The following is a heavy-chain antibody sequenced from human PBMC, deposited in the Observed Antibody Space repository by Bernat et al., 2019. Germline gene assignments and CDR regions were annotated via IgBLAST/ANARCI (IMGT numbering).Heavy chain of an antibody. CDR1: GFTFSSHW. Sequence: EVQLVESGGGLVQPGGSLRLSCAASGFTFSSHWMTWVRQAPGKGLEWVANIKQDRSTIYYVDSVKGRFTISRDNAKNSLYLQMNSLRVEDTAMFYCARLMGDHSTFDYWGQGTLVTVSS. CDR3: ARLMGDHSTFDY. D-gene: IGHD2/OR15-2a*01. V-gene: IGHV3-7*03. J-gene: IGHJ4*02. CDR2: IKQDRSTI.